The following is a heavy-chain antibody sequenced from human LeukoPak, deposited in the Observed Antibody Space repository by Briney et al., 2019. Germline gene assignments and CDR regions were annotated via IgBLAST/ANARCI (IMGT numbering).Heavy chain of an antibody. CDR3: ARGPRTHYGGNFDY. J-gene: IGHJ4*02. CDR2: INHSGST. CDR1: GGSFSGYY. Sequence: SETLSLTCAVYGGSFSGYYWSWIRHPPGKGLEWIGEINHSGSTNYNPSLKSRVTISVDTSKNQFSLKLSSVTAADTAVYYCARGPRTHYGGNFDYWGQGTLVTVSS. D-gene: IGHD4-23*01. V-gene: IGHV4-34*01.